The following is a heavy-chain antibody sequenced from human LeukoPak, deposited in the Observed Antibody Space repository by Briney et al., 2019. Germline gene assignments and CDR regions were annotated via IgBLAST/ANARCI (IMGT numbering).Heavy chain of an antibody. CDR1: GYTFTGYY. V-gene: IGHV1-2*02. J-gene: IGHJ6*02. CDR3: ARDLLPHIVVVPAARPGGYYYGMDV. D-gene: IGHD2-2*01. CDR2: INPNSGGT. Sequence: ASVTVSCKASGYTFTGYYMHWVRQAPGQGLEWMGWINPNSGGTNYAQKFQGRVTMTRDTSISTAYMELSRLRSDDTAVYYCARDLLPHIVVVPAARPGGYYYGMDVWGQGTTVTVSS.